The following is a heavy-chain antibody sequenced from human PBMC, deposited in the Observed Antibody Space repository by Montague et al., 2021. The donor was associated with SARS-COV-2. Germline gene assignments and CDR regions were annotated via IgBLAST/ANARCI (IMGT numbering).Heavy chain of an antibody. V-gene: IGHV3-30-3*01. CDR3: ARDHQFYYVLTAYFPSNYYHNYYGMDV. CDR1: GFTFSSYP. CDR2: ISYDGTYK. J-gene: IGHJ6*02. D-gene: IGHD3-9*01. Sequence: SLRLSCAASGFTFSSYPMHWVRQAPGKGLEWVSVISYDGTYKYYADSVKGRFTISRDNSKNTLYLQLNSLRAEDTAVYYCARDHQFYYVLTAYFPSNYYHNYYGMDVWGQGTTVTVSS.